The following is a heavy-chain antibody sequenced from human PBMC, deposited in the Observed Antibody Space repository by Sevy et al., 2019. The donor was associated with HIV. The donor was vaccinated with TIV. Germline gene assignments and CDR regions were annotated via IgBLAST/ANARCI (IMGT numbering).Heavy chain of an antibody. CDR3: ARVGAARAFDY. Sequence: ASLKVSCKASGYTFTGYYMHCVRQAPGQGLEWMGRINPNSGGTNYAQKFQGRVTMTRDTSISTAYMELSRLRSDDTAVYYCARVGAARAFDYWGQGTLVTVSS. D-gene: IGHD6-6*01. J-gene: IGHJ4*02. CDR2: INPNSGGT. V-gene: IGHV1-2*06. CDR1: GYTFTGYY.